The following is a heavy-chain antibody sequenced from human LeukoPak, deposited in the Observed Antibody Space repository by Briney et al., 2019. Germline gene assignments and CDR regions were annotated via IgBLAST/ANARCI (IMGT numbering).Heavy chain of an antibody. J-gene: IGHJ5*02. D-gene: IGHD6-19*01. CDR1: GYTFTSYG. CDR2: INTNTGNP. Sequence: ASVKVSCKASGYTFTSYGISWVRQAPGQGLEWMGSINTNTGNPTYAQGFTGRFVFSLDTSVSTAYLQISSLKAEDTAVYYCARRIAVAVYNWFDPWGQGTLVTVSS. CDR3: ARRIAVAVYNWFDP. V-gene: IGHV7-4-1*02.